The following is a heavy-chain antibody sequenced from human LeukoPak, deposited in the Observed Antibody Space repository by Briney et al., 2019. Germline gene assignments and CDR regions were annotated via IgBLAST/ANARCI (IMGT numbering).Heavy chain of an antibody. J-gene: IGHJ3*02. CDR3: ARDLVTVTKGFDI. CDR1: GDSFSSHY. D-gene: IGHD4-17*01. CDR2: ISHIGRT. Sequence: SETPSLTCAVSGDSFSSHYWTWIRQSPGTGLEWIGYISHIGRTNYNPSLKSRVTISIDTSKNQFSLKLRSVTAADTAVYYCARDLVTVTKGFDIWGQGTMVSVSS. V-gene: IGHV4-59*11.